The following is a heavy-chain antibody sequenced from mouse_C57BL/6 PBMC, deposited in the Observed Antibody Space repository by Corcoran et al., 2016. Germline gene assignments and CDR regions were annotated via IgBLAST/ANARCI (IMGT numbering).Heavy chain of an antibody. J-gene: IGHJ3*01. CDR1: GFSLSTSGMG. D-gene: IGHD2-3*01. CDR2: SYWDDDK. CDR3: ARSYDGYGALCAY. Sequence: VTLKDSGRGILRSSRTLSLTCSFTGFSLSTSGMGVSWIRQPSGKGLEWLAHSYWDDDKRSNPSLKSRLTSSKDSTRNHVFLKITSVDTADTATYYCARSYDGYGALCAYGGQGTLVTVSA. V-gene: IGHV8-12*01.